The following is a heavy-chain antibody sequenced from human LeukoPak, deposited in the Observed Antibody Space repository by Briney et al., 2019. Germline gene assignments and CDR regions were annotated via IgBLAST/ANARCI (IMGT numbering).Heavy chain of an antibody. CDR1: GFTFSSYN. CDR3: ARDLSPEGMDV. J-gene: IGHJ6*04. Sequence: PGGSLRLSCAASGFTFSSYNMNWVRQAPGKGLEWVSSISSSSSYIYYADSVKGRFTISRDNAKNSLYLQMNSLRAEDTAVYYCARDLSPEGMDVWGKGTTVTVSS. V-gene: IGHV3-21*01. CDR2: ISSSSSYI.